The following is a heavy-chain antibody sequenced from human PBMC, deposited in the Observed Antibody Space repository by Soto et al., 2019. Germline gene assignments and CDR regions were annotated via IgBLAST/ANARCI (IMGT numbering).Heavy chain of an antibody. CDR2: VNPSGGHT. Sequence: QVQLMQSGAEVKKPGASVKVSCKASGDTFSDYYIHWVRQAPGQGLEWMGTVNPSGGHTTYSQHSLGRVTRTRDTSTSTLHMELTSLTSEDTAVYYCARGGQVVVVPAALAYWGQGTLVTVSS. CDR1: GDTFSDYY. V-gene: IGHV1-46*01. CDR3: ARGGQVVVVPAALAY. D-gene: IGHD2-21*02. J-gene: IGHJ4*02.